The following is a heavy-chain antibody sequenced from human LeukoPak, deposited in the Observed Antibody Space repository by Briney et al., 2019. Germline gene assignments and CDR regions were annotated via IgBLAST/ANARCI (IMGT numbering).Heavy chain of an antibody. V-gene: IGHV3-64D*06. D-gene: IGHD3-10*01. CDR3: VKDHYYGSGSYYRGDY. CDR2: ISSNGGST. CDR1: GFTFSSYA. J-gene: IGHJ4*02. Sequence: GGSLRLSCSAPGFTFSSYAMHWVRQAPGKGLEYVSAISSNGGSTYYADSVKGRFTTSRDNSKNTLYLQVSSLRAEDTAVYYCVKDHYYGSGSYYRGDYWGQGTLVTVSS.